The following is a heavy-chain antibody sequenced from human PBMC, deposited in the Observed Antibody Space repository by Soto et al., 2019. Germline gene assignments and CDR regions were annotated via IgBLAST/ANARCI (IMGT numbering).Heavy chain of an antibody. CDR1: GFTFSSYW. CDR3: ASRNPCDYYYYYYYLDV. J-gene: IGHJ6*03. D-gene: IGHD4-17*01. V-gene: IGHV3-7*01. CDR2: IKQDGSEK. Sequence: GGSLRLSCAASGFTFSSYWMSWVRQAPGKGLEWVANIKQDGSEKYYLDSVKGRFTISRDNAKNSLYLQMNRLRAEATVEYCGASRNPCDYYYYYYYLDVWGKGTTVTVSS.